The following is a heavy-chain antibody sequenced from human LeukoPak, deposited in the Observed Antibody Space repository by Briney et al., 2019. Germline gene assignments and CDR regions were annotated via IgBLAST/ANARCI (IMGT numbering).Heavy chain of an antibody. CDR3: ARQEPFDY. D-gene: IGHD1-26*01. CDR1: GVTFSSYW. CDR2: IKEDGSEK. Sequence: GGSLRLSCAVSGVTFSSYWMTWVRQAPGKGLEWVANIKEDGSEKFYVDSVKGRFTISRDNAKDSLYLQMNSLRVEDTAVYYCARQEPFDYWGQGTLVTVSS. V-gene: IGHV3-7*01. J-gene: IGHJ4*02.